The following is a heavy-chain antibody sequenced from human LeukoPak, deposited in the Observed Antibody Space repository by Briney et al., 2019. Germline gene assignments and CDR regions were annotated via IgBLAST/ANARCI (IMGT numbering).Heavy chain of an antibody. V-gene: IGHV3-48*04. CDR3: ARGAAHSYGYFSDY. Sequence: GGSLRLSCAASGCIFSDYSMSWVRQAPGKGLEWLSFISTSSNTIYYADSAKGRFTVSRDNAKNSLFLQMNSLRPEDTATYYCARGAAHSYGYFSDYWGQGILVAVSS. CDR1: GCIFSDYS. CDR2: ISTSSNTI. J-gene: IGHJ4*02. D-gene: IGHD4-17*01.